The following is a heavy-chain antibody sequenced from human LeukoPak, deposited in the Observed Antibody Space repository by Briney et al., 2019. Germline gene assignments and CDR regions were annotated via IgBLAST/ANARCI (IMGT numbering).Heavy chain of an antibody. J-gene: IGHJ4*02. CDR1: GFTFSSYA. CDR3: AKDLSAVAGLIYY. CDR2: ISGSDGST. D-gene: IGHD6-19*01. Sequence: GGSLRLSCAASGFTFSSYAMSWVRQAPGKGLEWVSAISGSDGSTYYADSVKGRFTISRDNSKNTLYLQMNSLRAEDTAKYYCAKDLSAVAGLIYYWGQGTLVTVSS. V-gene: IGHV3-23*01.